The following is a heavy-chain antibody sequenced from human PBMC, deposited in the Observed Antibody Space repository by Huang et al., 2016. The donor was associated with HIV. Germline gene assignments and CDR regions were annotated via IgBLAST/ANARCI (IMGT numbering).Heavy chain of an antibody. CDR1: GFPFSDSA. V-gene: IGHV3-23*01. CDR2: ITGGGSSR. J-gene: IGHJ6*03. Sequence: EVQVLESGGGLVQPGGSLRLSCRASGFPFSDSAMTWVRPAAGKGLEWVSAITGGGSSRYDADTVKGGFTISSDSSKNTLYLQMNRLRAEDTAVYYCARLAYYFYYLDVWGRGTTVTVSS. CDR3: ARLAYYFYYLDV.